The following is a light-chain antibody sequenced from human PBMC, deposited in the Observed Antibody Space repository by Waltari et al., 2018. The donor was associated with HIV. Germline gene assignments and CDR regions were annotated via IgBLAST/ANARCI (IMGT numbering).Light chain of an antibody. J-gene: IGKJ2*01. CDR1: QNIGNW. V-gene: IGKV1-5*03. Sequence: DIKMTKSPYTLPDASGDRGAVTCRASQNIGNWLAWYQQKPGKAPNLLISKASNLESGVPANFSGSGSGTHFTLTISGLRPDDFASYYCQQYYNFPVTFGQGTKL. CDR2: KAS. CDR3: QQYYNFPVT.